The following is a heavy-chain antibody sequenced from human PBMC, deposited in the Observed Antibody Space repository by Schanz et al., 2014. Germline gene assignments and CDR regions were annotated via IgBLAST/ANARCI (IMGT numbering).Heavy chain of an antibody. CDR1: GLIFSNYV. Sequence: EVQLVESGGGLVQPGGSLKLSCAASGLIFSNYVMSWVRQAPGKGLEWVANIKEDGSVKDYVDSVKGRFTISRDNSRDTVYLQMNSLRADDTAMYYCARWFLIRGVILDSWGQGTLVTVSS. J-gene: IGHJ4*02. CDR3: ARWFLIRGVILDS. CDR2: IKEDGSVK. V-gene: IGHV3-7*05. D-gene: IGHD3-10*01.